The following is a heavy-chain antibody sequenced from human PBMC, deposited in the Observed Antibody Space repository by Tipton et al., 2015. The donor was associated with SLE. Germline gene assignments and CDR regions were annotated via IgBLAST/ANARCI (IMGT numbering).Heavy chain of an antibody. CDR2: IYSGDRST. Sequence: SLRLSCAASGFTFSAYAMSWVRQAPGEGLEWVSVIYSGDRSTYYGDSVKGRFTISRDNSKNMLYLQMNSLRAEDTAVYYCAKDTGRGFFDLWGRGALVTVSS. D-gene: IGHD3-10*01. CDR3: AKDTGRGFFDL. CDR1: GFTFSAYA. J-gene: IGHJ2*01. V-gene: IGHV3-23*03.